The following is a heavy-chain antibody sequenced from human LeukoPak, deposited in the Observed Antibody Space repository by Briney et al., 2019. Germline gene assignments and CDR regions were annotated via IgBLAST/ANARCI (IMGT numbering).Heavy chain of an antibody. CDR1: GGSISSSNYY. V-gene: IGHV4-39*01. Sequence: NPSETLSLTCTVSGGSISSSNYYWGWIRQPPGKGLEWIGSIYYSGSTYYNPSLKSRVTISKDTSKNQFSLKLSSVTAADTAVYYCARHDHGSGSYYNVNWFDPWGQGTLVTVSS. D-gene: IGHD3-10*01. CDR3: ARHDHGSGSYYNVNWFDP. CDR2: IYYSGST. J-gene: IGHJ5*02.